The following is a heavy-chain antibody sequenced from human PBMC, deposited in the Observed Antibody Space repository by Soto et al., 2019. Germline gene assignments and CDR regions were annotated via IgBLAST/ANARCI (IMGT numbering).Heavy chain of an antibody. CDR3: AKDLAVAAHFWHY. Sequence: EVQLLESGGGLVQPGGSLRLSCAASGFTFSSYAMSWVRQAPGKGLEWVSAISGSGGSTYYADSVKGRFTISRDNSKNTRDLQMTSLRAEDTAVYYCAKDLAVAAHFWHYWGQGTLVTVSS. V-gene: IGHV3-23*01. CDR1: GFTFSSYA. D-gene: IGHD3-3*02. J-gene: IGHJ4*02. CDR2: ISGSGGST.